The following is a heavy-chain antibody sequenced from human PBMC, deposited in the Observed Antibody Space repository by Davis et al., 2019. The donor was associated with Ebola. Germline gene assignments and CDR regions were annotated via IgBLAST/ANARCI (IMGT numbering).Heavy chain of an antibody. CDR3: ARGIDNGRELRGRRYWNY. D-gene: IGHD1-14*01. CDR1: GFTFSSYW. J-gene: IGHJ4*02. Sequence: HTGGSLRLSCAASGFTFSSYWMHWVRQAPGKGLVWVSRINSDGSSTSYADSVKGRFTISRDNAKNTLYLQMNSLRAEDTAVYYCARGIDNGRELRGRRYWNYWGQGTLVTVSS. CDR2: INSDGSST. V-gene: IGHV3-74*01.